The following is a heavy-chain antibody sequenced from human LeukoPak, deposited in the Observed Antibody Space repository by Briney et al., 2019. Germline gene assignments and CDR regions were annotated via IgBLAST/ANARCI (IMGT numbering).Heavy chain of an antibody. CDR2: ISGSGGST. D-gene: IGHD6-6*01. Sequence: PGGSLRLSCAASGFSFSSYAMSWVRQAPGKGLEWVSAISGSGGSTYYADSVKGRFTISRDNSKNTLYLQMNSLRAEDTAVSYCAKTRIAARRLGGILFDYWGQGTLVTVSS. J-gene: IGHJ4*02. CDR1: GFSFSSYA. CDR3: AKTRIAARRLGGILFDY. V-gene: IGHV3-23*01.